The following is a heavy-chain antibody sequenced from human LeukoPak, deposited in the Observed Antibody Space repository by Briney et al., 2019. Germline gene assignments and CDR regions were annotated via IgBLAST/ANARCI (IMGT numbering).Heavy chain of an antibody. CDR1: GFTFTNYA. CDR3: AKDCNGGNCYIDY. Sequence: GGSLRLSCAASGFTFTNYAMSWVRQAPGKGLEWVSGMSGRGVSTYYADSVKGRFTISSDNSKNTLYLQMNSLRAEDTAIYYRAKDCNGGNCYIDYWGQGTLVNVDS. J-gene: IGHJ4*02. D-gene: IGHD2-15*01. V-gene: IGHV3-23*01. CDR2: MSGRGVST.